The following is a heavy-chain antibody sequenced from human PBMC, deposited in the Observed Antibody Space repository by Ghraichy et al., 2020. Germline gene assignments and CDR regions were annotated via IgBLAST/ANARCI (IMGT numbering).Heavy chain of an antibody. Sequence: ASVKVSCKASGYIFTSYAMHWVRQAPGQRLEWMGWINAGNDNTKYSQKFQDRVTFTRDASASTAYMELSSLRSEDTAVYYCARGVLWFGEADFDYWGQGTQVTVSS. CDR2: INAGNDNT. CDR3: ARGVLWFGEADFDY. CDR1: GYIFTSYA. V-gene: IGHV1-3*01. J-gene: IGHJ4*02. D-gene: IGHD3-10*01.